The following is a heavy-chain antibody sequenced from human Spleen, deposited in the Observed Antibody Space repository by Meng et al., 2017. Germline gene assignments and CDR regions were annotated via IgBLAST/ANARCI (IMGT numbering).Heavy chain of an antibody. CDR2: ISGSGGST. CDR3: AKDERYCSSSYCRDSDNYCMNV. J-gene: IGHJ6*02. Sequence: GESLKISCAASGFTFSNSAMSWVRQAPGKGLEWVSGISGSGGSTYDADSVKGRFTISRDNSKNTLYLHRNSLRAEDTAGYYCAKDERYCSSSYCRDSDNYCMNVWGQGTTVTVSS. CDR1: GFTFSNSA. D-gene: IGHD2-2*01. V-gene: IGHV3-23*01.